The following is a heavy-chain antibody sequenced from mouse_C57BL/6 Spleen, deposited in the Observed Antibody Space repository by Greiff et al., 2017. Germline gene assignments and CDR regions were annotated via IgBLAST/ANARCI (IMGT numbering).Heavy chain of an antibody. CDR2: IDPSDSYT. Sequence: VQLQQPGAELVMPGASVKLSCKASGYTFTSYWMHWVKQRPGQGLEWIGEIDPSDSYTNYTQKFKGKSTLTVDKSSSTAYMQLSSLTSEDSAVYYCARSRTYDGYFDYWGQGTTLTVSS. J-gene: IGHJ2*01. D-gene: IGHD2-3*01. CDR1: GYTFTSYW. CDR3: ARSRTYDGYFDY. V-gene: IGHV1-69*01.